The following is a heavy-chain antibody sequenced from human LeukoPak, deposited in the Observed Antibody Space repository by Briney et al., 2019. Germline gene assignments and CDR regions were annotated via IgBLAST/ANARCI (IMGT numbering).Heavy chain of an antibody. CDR3: ARPRRGYSYGYDY. CDR1: GGSISSSSYY. V-gene: IGHV4-39*01. Sequence: SETLSLTCTVSGGSISSSSYYWGWIRQPPGKGLEWIGSIYYSGSTYYNPSLKSRVTISVDTSKNQFSLKLSSVTAADTAVYYCARPRRGYSYGYDYGGQGTLVTVSS. J-gene: IGHJ4*02. CDR2: IYYSGST. D-gene: IGHD5-18*01.